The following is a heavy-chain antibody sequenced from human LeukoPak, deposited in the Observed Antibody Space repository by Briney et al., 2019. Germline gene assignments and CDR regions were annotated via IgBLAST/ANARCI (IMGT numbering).Heavy chain of an antibody. J-gene: IGHJ4*02. CDR2: INGDGSGT. V-gene: IGHV3-74*01. Sequence: PGGSLRLSCAASGFTFSSYVMHWVRQAPGKGLEWVSRINGDGSGTNYADSVKGRFTISRDNARNTLYLQMSSLTVEDTAVYYCARDRGYMVDYWGQGTLVTVSS. D-gene: IGHD3-16*02. CDR1: GFTFSSYV. CDR3: ARDRGYMVDY.